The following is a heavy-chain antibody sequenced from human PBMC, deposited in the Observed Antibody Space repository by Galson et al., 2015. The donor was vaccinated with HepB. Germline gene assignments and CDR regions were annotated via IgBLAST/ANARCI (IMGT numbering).Heavy chain of an antibody. CDR3: ATRGIAAAGTPPAFDI. CDR1: GYTLTELS. J-gene: IGHJ3*02. Sequence: SVKVSCKVSGYTLTELSMHWVRQAPGKGLEWMGGFDPEDGETIYAQKFQSRVTMTEDTSTDTAYMELSSLRSEDTAVYYCATRGIAAAGTPPAFDIWGQGTMVTVSS. D-gene: IGHD6-13*01. CDR2: FDPEDGET. V-gene: IGHV1-24*01.